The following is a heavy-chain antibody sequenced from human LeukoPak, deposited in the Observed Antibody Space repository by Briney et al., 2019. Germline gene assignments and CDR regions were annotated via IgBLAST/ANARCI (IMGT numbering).Heavy chain of an antibody. Sequence: LGASVKVSCKASGYTFTGYYMHWVRQAPGQGLEWMGWINPNSGGTNYAQKFQGRVTMTRDTSISTAYMELSRLRSDDTAVYYCARGRVSSYYYYGMDVWGQGTTVTVSS. CDR1: GYTFTGYY. J-gene: IGHJ6*02. CDR3: ARGRVSSYYYYGMDV. CDR2: INPNSGGT. D-gene: IGHD2-8*01. V-gene: IGHV1-2*03.